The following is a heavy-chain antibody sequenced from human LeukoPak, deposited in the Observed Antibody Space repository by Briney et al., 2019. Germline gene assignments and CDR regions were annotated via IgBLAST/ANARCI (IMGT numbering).Heavy chain of an antibody. CDR1: GGSMSSSSYY. V-gene: IGHV4-39*07. J-gene: IGHJ4*02. Sequence: ASETLSLTCTVSGGSMSSSSYYWGWIRQPPGKGLEWIGSLYCSGSTYYNPSLKSRVTISVDTSKNQFSLKLSSVTAADTAVYYCARENYYDSSGYFDYWGQGTLVTVSS. CDR3: ARENYYDSSGYFDY. CDR2: LYCSGST. D-gene: IGHD3-22*01.